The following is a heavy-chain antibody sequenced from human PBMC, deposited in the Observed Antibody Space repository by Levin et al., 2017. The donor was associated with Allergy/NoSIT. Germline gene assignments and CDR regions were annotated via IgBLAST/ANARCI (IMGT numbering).Heavy chain of an antibody. Sequence: GESLKISCSAAGFTFSSYAMHWVRQAPGKGLEYVSAISSNGGSTYYADSVKGRFTISRDNSKNTLYLQMSSLRAEDTAVYYCVKDQVTMVRGSSAFDPWGQGTLVTVSS. J-gene: IGHJ5*02. CDR3: VKDQVTMVRGSSAFDP. V-gene: IGHV3-64D*06. CDR1: GFTFSSYA. D-gene: IGHD3-10*01. CDR2: ISSNGGST.